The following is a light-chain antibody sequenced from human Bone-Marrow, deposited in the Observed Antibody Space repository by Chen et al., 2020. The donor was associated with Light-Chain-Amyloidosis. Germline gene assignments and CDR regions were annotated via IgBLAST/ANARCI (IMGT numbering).Light chain of an antibody. CDR3: QVWDSMSDHSVV. Sequence: SYVLTQPPSVSVAPGKTASFTCGGNNIGSKTVHWYQQKPGQAPVLVVYDDTHRPSGIPERFSGSNSGNTATLTISGVEAGDEADYYWQVWDSMSDHSVVFGGGTKLTVL. J-gene: IGLJ2*01. CDR1: NIGSKT. V-gene: IGLV3-21*03. CDR2: DDT.